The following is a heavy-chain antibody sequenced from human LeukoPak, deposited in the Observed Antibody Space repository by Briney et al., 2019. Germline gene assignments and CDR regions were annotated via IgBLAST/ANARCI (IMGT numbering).Heavy chain of an antibody. Sequence: ASVKVSCKVSGYTLTELSMHWVRQAPGKGLEWMGGFDPEDGETIYAQKFQGRVTMTEDTSTDTAYMELSSLRSEDTAVYYCATGYSSGWLGGMDVWGQGTTVTVSS. V-gene: IGHV1-24*01. D-gene: IGHD6-19*01. CDR3: ATGYSSGWLGGMDV. J-gene: IGHJ6*02. CDR1: GYTLTELS. CDR2: FDPEDGET.